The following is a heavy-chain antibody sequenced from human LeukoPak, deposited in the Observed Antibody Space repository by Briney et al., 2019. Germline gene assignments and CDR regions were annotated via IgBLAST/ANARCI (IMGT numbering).Heavy chain of an antibody. V-gene: IGHV4-59*01. CDR1: GGYISRYH. Sequence: SETLSLTCTVSGGYISRYHWSWIRQPPEKALEWIGYIFSSGRTNYNPSLKSRVTLSVDTSKNQFSLKLSSVAAADTAVYFCALGDCSSTSCYVFDYWGQGTLVTVSS. D-gene: IGHD2-2*01. CDR3: ALGDCSSTSCYVFDY. J-gene: IGHJ4*02. CDR2: IFSSGRT.